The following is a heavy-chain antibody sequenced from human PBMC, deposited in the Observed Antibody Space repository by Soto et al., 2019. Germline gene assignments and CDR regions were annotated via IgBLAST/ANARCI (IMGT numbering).Heavy chain of an antibody. D-gene: IGHD5-12*01. CDR2: IYHSGST. J-gene: IGHJ4*02. CDR3: ALSGYDLGSFDY. V-gene: IGHV4-4*02. Sequence: PSETLSLTCAVSGVSTSSSNWWSWVRQSPGKGLEWIGEIYHSGSTSYNPSLKSRVTISVDRSKNHFSLRLTSVTAADTAVYYCALSGYDLGSFDYWGQGTLVTVSS. CDR1: GVSTSSSNW.